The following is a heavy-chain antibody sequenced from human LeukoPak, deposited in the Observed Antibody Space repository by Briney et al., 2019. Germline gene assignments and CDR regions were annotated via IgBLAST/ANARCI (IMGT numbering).Heavy chain of an antibody. D-gene: IGHD6-13*01. J-gene: IGHJ4*02. CDR2: VDGGGCGT. Sequence: GGSLGLSCAASGFTLSSYAMTWVRQAPGRGLEWVSSVDGGGCGTYYADSVKGRFTISRDNSKDTLYLQMNGLRAEDTAVYFCAKQSAGSAAWYSLHYDFWGQGTLVTVSS. CDR3: AKQSAGSAAWYSLHYDF. CDR1: GFTLSSYA. V-gene: IGHV3-23*01.